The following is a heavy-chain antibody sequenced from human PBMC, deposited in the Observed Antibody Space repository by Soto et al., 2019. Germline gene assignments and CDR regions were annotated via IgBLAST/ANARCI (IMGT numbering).Heavy chain of an antibody. Sequence: ASVKVSCKASGYTFTSYDINWVRQATGQGLEWMGRMNPNSGNTGYAQKFQGRVTMTRNTSISTAYMELSSLRSEDTAVYYCARGKRFLEWFPADAFDIWGQGTMVTVSS. V-gene: IGHV1-8*01. D-gene: IGHD3-3*01. CDR1: GYTFTSYD. J-gene: IGHJ3*02. CDR2: MNPNSGNT. CDR3: ARGKRFLEWFPADAFDI.